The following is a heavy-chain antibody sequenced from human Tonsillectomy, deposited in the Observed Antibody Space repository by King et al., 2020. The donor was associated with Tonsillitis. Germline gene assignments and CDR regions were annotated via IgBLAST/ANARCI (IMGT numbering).Heavy chain of an antibody. D-gene: IGHD6-13*01. Sequence: VQLVESGGGVVQPGTSLRLSCAASGFTFSTSAMHWVRQAPGKGLEWVAVILHDGSSKYYADSVKGRFTISKDNSKNTLYLQVSSLRVEDTAVYYCARAGFSRTWYVAYFDFWGQGTLVTVSS. V-gene: IGHV3-30-3*01. CDR1: GFTFSTSA. CDR3: ARAGFSRTWYVAYFDF. CDR2: ILHDGSSK. J-gene: IGHJ4*02.